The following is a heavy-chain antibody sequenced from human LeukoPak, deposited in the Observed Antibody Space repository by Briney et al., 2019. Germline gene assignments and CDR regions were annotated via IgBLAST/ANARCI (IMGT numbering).Heavy chain of an antibody. CDR1: GFTFSSYN. J-gene: IGHJ6*02. CDR3: ARDAVDTANAV. CDR2: ISSSGSYI. Sequence: GGSLRLSCAASGFTFSSYNMNWVRQAPGKGLEWVSSISSSGSYIHYADSVKGRFTISRDNAKNTLYLQMNSLRAEDTAVYYCARDAVDTANAVWSQGTTVTVSS. V-gene: IGHV3-21*01. D-gene: IGHD5-18*01.